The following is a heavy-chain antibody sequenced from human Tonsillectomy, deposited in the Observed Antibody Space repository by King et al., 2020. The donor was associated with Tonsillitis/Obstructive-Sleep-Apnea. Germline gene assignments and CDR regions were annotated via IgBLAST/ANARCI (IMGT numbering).Heavy chain of an antibody. V-gene: IGHV3-74*01. CDR3: ARGRGYSKGPVAVSSWGYYFDY. CDR2: INSDGSST. J-gene: IGHJ4*02. D-gene: IGHD4-11*01. CDR1: GFTFSSYW. Sequence: VQLVESGGGLVQPGGSLRLSCAASGFTFSSYWMHWVRQAPGKGLVWVSRINSDGSSTSYADSVKGRFTISRDNAKNTLYLQMNSLRAEDTAVYYCARGRGYSKGPVAVSSWGYYFDYWGQGTLVTVSS.